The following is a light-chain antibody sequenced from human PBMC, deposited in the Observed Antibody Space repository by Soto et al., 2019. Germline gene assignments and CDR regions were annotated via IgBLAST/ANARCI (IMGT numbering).Light chain of an antibody. J-gene: IGLJ1*01. Sequence: QSALTQPASVSGSPGQSITLSCTGTSGDVGSFNLVSWYQQHPGKAPKLIIYEVSRPPSGVSNRFSGSKSGNTASLTISGLQAEDEADYYCCSYAGSSTLYVFGAGTKLTVL. CDR2: EVS. CDR3: CSYAGSSTLYV. V-gene: IGLV2-23*02. CDR1: SGDVGSFNL.